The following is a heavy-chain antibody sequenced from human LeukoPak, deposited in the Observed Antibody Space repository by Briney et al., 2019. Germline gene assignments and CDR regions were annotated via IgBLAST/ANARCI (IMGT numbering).Heavy chain of an antibody. V-gene: IGHV4-30-4*01. CDR1: GGSISSGDYY. CDR2: IYYSGST. J-gene: IGHJ2*01. Sequence: SETLSLTCTVSGGSISSGDYYWSWIRQPPGKGLEWIGYIYYSGSTYYNPSLKSRVTISVDTSKNQFSLKLSSVTAADTAVYYCARTQNPDYGGERYFDLWGRGTLVTVSS. CDR3: ARTQNPDYGGERYFDL. D-gene: IGHD4-23*01.